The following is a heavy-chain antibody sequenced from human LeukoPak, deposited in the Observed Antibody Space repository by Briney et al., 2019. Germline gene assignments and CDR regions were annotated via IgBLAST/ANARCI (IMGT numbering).Heavy chain of an antibody. V-gene: IGHV1-18*01. Sequence: ASVKVSCKATGYTFSNSGITWVRQAPGQGLEWMGWISAYNGNTNYAQKFQGRVTMTTDTSTSTAYMEVTRLRSDDTAVYYCASGVRWDFDYWGQGTLVTVYS. CDR2: ISAYNGNT. D-gene: IGHD1-26*01. J-gene: IGHJ4*02. CDR1: GYTFSNSG. CDR3: ASGVRWDFDY.